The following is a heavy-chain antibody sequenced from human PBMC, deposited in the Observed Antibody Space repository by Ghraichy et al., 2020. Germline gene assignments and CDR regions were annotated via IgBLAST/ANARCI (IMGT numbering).Heavy chain of an antibody. V-gene: IGHV4-61*01. D-gene: IGHD3-22*01. CDR3: AREPTMIVFGYYYGMDV. J-gene: IGHJ6*02. Sequence: SETLSLTCTVSGGSVSSGSYYWSWIRQPPGKGLEWIGYIYYSGSTNYNPSLKSRVTISVDTSKNQLSLKLSSVTAADTAVYYCAREPTMIVFGYYYGMDVWGQGTTVTVSS. CDR2: IYYSGST. CDR1: GGSVSSGSYY.